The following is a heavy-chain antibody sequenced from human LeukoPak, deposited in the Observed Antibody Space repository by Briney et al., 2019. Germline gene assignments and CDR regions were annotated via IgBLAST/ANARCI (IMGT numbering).Heavy chain of an antibody. J-gene: IGHJ2*01. CDR3: ARDKVDVGGYYCVPYWYFDL. CDR1: GGSIISNNHY. Sequence: PSETLSLTCTVSGGSIISNNHYWGWTRQPPGKGLEWFGSISYSGGTAYNPSLRSGVTISVDTSKNQFSLKLSSVTAADAAVYYCARDKVDVGGYYCVPYWYFDLWGRGTLVTVSS. D-gene: IGHD3-22*01. V-gene: IGHV4-39*07. CDR2: ISYSGGT.